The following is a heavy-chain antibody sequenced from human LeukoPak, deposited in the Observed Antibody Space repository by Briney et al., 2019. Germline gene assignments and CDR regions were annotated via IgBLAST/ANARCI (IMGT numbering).Heavy chain of an antibody. Sequence: GESLKISCKGSGYSFTSYWIGWVRQMPGKGMEWMGIIYPGDSDTRYSPSFQGQVTISADKSISTAYLQWSSLKASDTAMYYCARFRGSSGPNDAFDIWGQGTMVTVSS. V-gene: IGHV5-51*01. J-gene: IGHJ3*02. CDR1: GYSFTSYW. D-gene: IGHD3-22*01. CDR2: IYPGDSDT. CDR3: ARFRGSSGPNDAFDI.